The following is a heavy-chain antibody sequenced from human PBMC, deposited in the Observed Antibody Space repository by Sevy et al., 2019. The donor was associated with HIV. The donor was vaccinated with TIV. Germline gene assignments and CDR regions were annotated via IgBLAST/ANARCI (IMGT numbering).Heavy chain of an antibody. D-gene: IGHD5-18*01. V-gene: IGHV3-23*01. CDR1: GFTFSNYA. CDR2: ISGSAHRT. Sequence: GGSLRLSCAASGFTFSNYAMSWVRQNPGKGLEWVSAISGSAHRTYYTDSVKGRVTISRDNSKNMLFLQMNSLRAEDTAVYYCVKEVSEYSYSDYWGQGTLVTVSS. J-gene: IGHJ4*02. CDR3: VKEVSEYSYSDY.